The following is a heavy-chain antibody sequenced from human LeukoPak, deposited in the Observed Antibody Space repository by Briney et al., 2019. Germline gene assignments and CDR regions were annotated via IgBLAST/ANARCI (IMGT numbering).Heavy chain of an antibody. CDR3: GRDLASDAFDV. CDR2: INPNSGAT. V-gene: IGHV1-2*02. D-gene: IGHD3-3*02. CDR1: GYTFTGYY. Sequence: ASVKVSCKASGYTFTGYYMHWMRQAPGQRLGWLGWINPNSGATNYPHTFQGRVTITRDTSISTASMELSSLTSDDTAIYYSGRDLASDAFDVWGQGTMITVSS. J-gene: IGHJ3*01.